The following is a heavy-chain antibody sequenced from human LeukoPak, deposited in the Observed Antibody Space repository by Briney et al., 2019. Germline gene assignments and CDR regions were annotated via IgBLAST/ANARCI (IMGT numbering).Heavy chain of an antibody. CDR2: ISDSGGST. J-gene: IGHJ4*02. CDR1: GFTLSTYA. D-gene: IGHD2-21*02. V-gene: IGHV3-23*01. Sequence: GGSLRLSCAASGFTLSTYAMSWVRQAPGRGLEWVSTISDSGGSTYYADSVKGRFTISRDNSKNTLYVQMNSLRAEDTAVYYCAKCPQWNLPYCGGDCYFDYWGQGTLVTVSS. CDR3: AKCPQWNLPYCGGDCYFDY.